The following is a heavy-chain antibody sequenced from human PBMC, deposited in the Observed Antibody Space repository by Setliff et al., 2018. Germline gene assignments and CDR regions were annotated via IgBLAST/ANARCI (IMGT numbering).Heavy chain of an antibody. CDR2: INYSGRN. J-gene: IGHJ2*01. V-gene: IGHV4-39*01. CDR1: GGSFSTSSDY. D-gene: IGHD3-22*01. Sequence: SETLSLTCNVSGGSFSTSSDYWGWIRQPPGKGLEWIGSINYSGRNYYNPSLKSRVTIFADTSKNQFSLLLNSVTAADTALYYCARQKYWSGYYYEMAQWYFDLWGRGTLVTVSS. CDR3: ARQKYWSGYYYEMAQWYFDL.